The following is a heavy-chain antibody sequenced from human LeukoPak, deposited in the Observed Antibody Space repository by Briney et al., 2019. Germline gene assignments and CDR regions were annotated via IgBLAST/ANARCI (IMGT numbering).Heavy chain of an antibody. D-gene: IGHD3-10*01. J-gene: IGHJ5*02. CDR2: ISSSSSII. Sequence: GGSLRLSCAASGFMFSNHGMSWVRQAPGKGLDWISYISSSSSIIYYTDSERGRFTISRDNSRNTLYLQMNSLRVEDTAVYYCAREKYGSDATKLNWFDPWGQGTLVTVSS. CDR3: AREKYGSDATKLNWFDP. CDR1: GFMFSNHG. V-gene: IGHV3-48*01.